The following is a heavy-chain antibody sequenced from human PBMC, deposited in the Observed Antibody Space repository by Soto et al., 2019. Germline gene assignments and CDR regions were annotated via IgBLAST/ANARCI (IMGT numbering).Heavy chain of an antibody. J-gene: IGHJ6*02. D-gene: IGHD2-15*01. V-gene: IGHV4-59*12. Sequence: TSETLSLTCTFSGGSISSYYWSLIRQPPGKGLEWIGYIYYSGSTNYNPSLKSRVTISVDTSKNQFSLYLQMNSLRAEDTAVYYCARDHYVAATRLSGMDVWGQGTTVTVSS. CDR2: IYYSGST. CDR3: ARDHYVAATRLSGMDV. CDR1: GGSISSYY.